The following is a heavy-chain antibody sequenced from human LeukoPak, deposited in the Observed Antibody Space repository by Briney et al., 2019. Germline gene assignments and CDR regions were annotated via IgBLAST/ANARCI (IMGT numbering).Heavy chain of an antibody. Sequence: SETLSLTCTVSGGSISSYYWSWIRQPPGKGLEWIGYIYYSGSTNYNPSLKSRVTISVDTSKNQFSLKLSSVTAADTAVYYCARRRSSMVRGVMRMGYFDYWGQGTLVTVSS. CDR3: ARRRSSMVRGVMRMGYFDY. J-gene: IGHJ4*02. V-gene: IGHV4-59*01. CDR1: GGSISSYY. D-gene: IGHD3-10*01. CDR2: IYYSGST.